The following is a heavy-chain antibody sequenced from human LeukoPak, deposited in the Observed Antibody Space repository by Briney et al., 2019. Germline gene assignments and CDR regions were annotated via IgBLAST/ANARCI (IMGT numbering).Heavy chain of an antibody. CDR2: IFHGGST. CDR3: ARHLSYYYDSSGYRYFDL. J-gene: IGHJ2*01. D-gene: IGHD3-22*01. V-gene: IGHV4-4*02. CDR1: GGSISSYNW. Sequence: SGTLSLTCAVSGGSISSYNWWSWVRQPPGKGLEWIGEIFHGGSTHYNPSLKSRVTISVDTSKNQFSLRLSSVTAADTAVYYCARHLSYYYDSSGYRYFDLWGRGTLVTVSS.